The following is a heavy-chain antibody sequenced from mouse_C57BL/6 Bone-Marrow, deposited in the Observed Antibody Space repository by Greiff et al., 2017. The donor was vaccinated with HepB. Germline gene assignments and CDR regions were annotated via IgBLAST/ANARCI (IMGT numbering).Heavy chain of an antibody. J-gene: IGHJ1*03. D-gene: IGHD1-1*01. V-gene: IGHV5-12*01. Sequence: EVQLVESGGGLVQPGGSLKLSCAASGFTFSDYYMYWVRQTPEKRLEWVAYISNGGGSTYYPDTVKGRFTISRDNAKTTLYLQMSRLKSEDTAMYYCARPDYYGSSHWYFDVWGTGTTVTVSS. CDR1: GFTFSDYY. CDR3: ARPDYYGSSHWYFDV. CDR2: ISNGGGST.